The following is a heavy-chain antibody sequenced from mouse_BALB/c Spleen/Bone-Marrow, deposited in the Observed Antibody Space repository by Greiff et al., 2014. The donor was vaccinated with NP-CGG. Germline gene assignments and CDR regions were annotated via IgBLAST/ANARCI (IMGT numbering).Heavy chain of an antibody. Sequence: QVQLQQPGAELVRPGSSVKISCKASGYAFSNYWVNWVKRRPGQGLEWIGQIYPGDGDTNYNGKFKGKATLTADKSSSTAYMQLSSLTSEDSAVYFCARGRGWYFDYWGQGTTLTVSS. CDR1: GYAFSNYW. J-gene: IGHJ2*01. D-gene: IGHD2-3*01. CDR3: ARGRGWYFDY. V-gene: IGHV1-80*01. CDR2: IYPGDGDT.